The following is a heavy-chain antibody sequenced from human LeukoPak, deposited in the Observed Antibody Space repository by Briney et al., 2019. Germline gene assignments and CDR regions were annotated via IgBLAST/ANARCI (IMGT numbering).Heavy chain of an antibody. V-gene: IGHV3-23*01. D-gene: IGHD3-3*01. Sequence: ETLSLTCTVSGGSVSSDSYYWSWVRQAPGKGLEWVSAISGSGGSTYYADSVKGRFTISRDNSKNTLYLQMNSLRAEDTAVYYCAKDRITIFGVVIDYYYYGMDVWGQGTTVTVSS. CDR3: AKDRITIFGVVIDYYYYGMDV. CDR2: ISGSGGST. CDR1: GGSVSSDSYY. J-gene: IGHJ6*02.